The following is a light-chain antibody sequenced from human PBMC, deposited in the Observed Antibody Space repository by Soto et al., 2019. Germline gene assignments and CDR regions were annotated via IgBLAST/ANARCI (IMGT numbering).Light chain of an antibody. Sequence: QSALTQPASVSGSPGQSITISCTGTSSDVGDYNYISWYQQHPGKAPKLMIYEVTNRPSGVSYRFSGSKSDNTASLTISGLQADDEADYYCSSYTTSSTPVVFGGGTKLTVL. CDR1: SSDVGDYNY. V-gene: IGLV2-14*01. CDR2: EVT. J-gene: IGLJ2*01. CDR3: SSYTTSSTPVV.